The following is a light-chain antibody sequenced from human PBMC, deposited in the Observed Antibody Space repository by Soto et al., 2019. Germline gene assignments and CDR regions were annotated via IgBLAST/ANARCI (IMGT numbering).Light chain of an antibody. CDR3: QQTHAVPLT. Sequence: DVQMTQSPSSLSASVGDRVTITCRASQPISNYFNWYQQKAGEAPKVLIFGASNLQSGVPSKFSGSGYGTDFTLIINNLHPDDFATYYCQQTHAVPLTFGQGTRLEIK. V-gene: IGKV1-39*01. CDR2: GAS. J-gene: IGKJ5*01. CDR1: QPISNY.